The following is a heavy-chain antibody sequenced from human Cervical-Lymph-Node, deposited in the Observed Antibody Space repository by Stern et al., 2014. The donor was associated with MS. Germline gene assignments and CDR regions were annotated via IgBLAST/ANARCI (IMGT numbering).Heavy chain of an antibody. D-gene: IGHD2-2*01. J-gene: IGHJ5*02. CDR1: GFTFSGAV. Sequence: EVQLVQSGGGLVQPGGSLKLSCAASGFTFSGAVLHWVRQASGKGLEWIGRIRSKAKSHATTYAASVEGRFTISRDDSKNTAYLQMNSLKTDATAVYYCTRTARGCSTTSCLDPWGQGTLVIVS. CDR3: TRTARGCSTTSCLDP. V-gene: IGHV3-73*01. CDR2: IRSKAKSHAT.